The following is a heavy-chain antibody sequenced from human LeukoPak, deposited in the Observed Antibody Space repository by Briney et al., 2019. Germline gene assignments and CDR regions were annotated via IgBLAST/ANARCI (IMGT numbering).Heavy chain of an antibody. CDR3: AKYLKRALDS. J-gene: IGHJ4*02. CDR1: GFTFSSYS. Sequence: GGSLRLSCAASGFTFSSYSMSWVRQAPGKGLEWVSAISGSGGSTYYADSVKGRFTISRDNSKNSLFLQMNSLRAEDTAVYFCAKYLKRALDSWGQGTLVTVSS. D-gene: IGHD2/OR15-2a*01. CDR2: ISGSGGST. V-gene: IGHV3-23*01.